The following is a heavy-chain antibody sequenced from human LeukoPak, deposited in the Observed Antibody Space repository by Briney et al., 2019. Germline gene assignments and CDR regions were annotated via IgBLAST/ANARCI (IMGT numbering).Heavy chain of an antibody. CDR1: GFTFSSYG. J-gene: IGHJ4*02. CDR3: ARDRPNWNVRFDY. D-gene: IGHD1-1*01. CDR2: INSDGSST. V-gene: IGHV3-74*01. Sequence: GGSLRLSCAASGFTFSSYGMHWVRQAPGKGLVWVSRINSDGSSTSYADSVKGRFTISRDNAKNTLYLQMNSLRAEDTAVYYCARDRPNWNVRFDYWGQGTLVTVSS.